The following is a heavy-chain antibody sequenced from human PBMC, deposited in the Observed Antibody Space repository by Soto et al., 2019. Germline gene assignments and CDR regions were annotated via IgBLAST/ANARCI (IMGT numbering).Heavy chain of an antibody. J-gene: IGHJ4*02. D-gene: IGHD2-21*02. CDR2: IIPIFGTA. CDR1: GGTFSSYA. Sequence: SVKVSCKASGGTFSSYAISWVRQAPGQGLEWMGGIIPIFGTANYAQKFQGRVTITADESTSTAYMELSSLRSEDTAVYYCARGGPYCGGDCYPGDYWGQGTLVTVSS. V-gene: IGHV1-69*13. CDR3: ARGGPYCGGDCYPGDY.